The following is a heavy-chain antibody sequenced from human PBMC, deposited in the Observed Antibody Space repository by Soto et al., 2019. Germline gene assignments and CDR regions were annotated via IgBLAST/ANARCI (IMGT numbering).Heavy chain of an antibody. V-gene: IGHV6-1*01. Sequence: QSRTGAITVGSEFSKSAGWCKVKQSPSRGPEWLGRTYYRSKWYYEYAVSVRGRITINPDTSKNQYSLQLNSVTPEDTAVYFCARGEQYSGRSFDYWGQGTLGTVPS. CDR1: VGSEFSKSAG. CDR2: TYYRSKWYY. J-gene: IGHJ4*01. D-gene: IGHD1-26*01. CDR3: ARGEQYSGRSFDY.